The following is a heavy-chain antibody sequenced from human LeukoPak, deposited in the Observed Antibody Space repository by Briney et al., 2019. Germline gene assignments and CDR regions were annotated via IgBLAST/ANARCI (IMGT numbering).Heavy chain of an antibody. J-gene: IGHJ6*02. V-gene: IGHV1-18*01. CDR1: GYTFTSYG. D-gene: IGHD2-2*01. Sequence: ASVKVSCKASGYTFTSYGISWVRQAPGQGLEWMGWISAYNGNTNYAQKLQGRVTMTTDTSTSIAYMELRSLRSDDTAVYYCARGGVVVVPAASKTSDYYGMDVWGQGTTVTVSS. CDR3: ARGGVVVVPAASKTSDYYGMDV. CDR2: ISAYNGNT.